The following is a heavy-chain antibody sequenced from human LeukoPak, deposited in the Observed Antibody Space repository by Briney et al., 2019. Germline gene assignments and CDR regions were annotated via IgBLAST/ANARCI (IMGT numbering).Heavy chain of an antibody. J-gene: IGHJ4*02. V-gene: IGHV3-30*18. CDR2: ISYDGTNK. CDR3: AKENDFVY. Sequence: GGSLRLSCAASGFTFSNYDMHWVRQAPGKGLEWVAVISYDGTNKYYADSVKGRFTISRDNSKSTLYLHMNSLRAEDTAVYYCAKENDFVYWGQGTLVTVSS. CDR1: GFTFSNYD. D-gene: IGHD3-3*01.